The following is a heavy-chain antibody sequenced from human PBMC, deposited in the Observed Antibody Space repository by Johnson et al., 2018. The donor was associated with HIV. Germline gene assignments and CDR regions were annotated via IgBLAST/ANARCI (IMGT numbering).Heavy chain of an antibody. CDR2: ISGSGGST. D-gene: IGHD6-13*01. V-gene: IGHV3-23*04. CDR3: ARERIGYSSSGDVFDI. J-gene: IGHJ3*02. CDR1: GFTFRSHA. Sequence: VQLVESGGGLVQPGGSLRLSCAASGFTFRSHAMSWVRQAPGQGLEWVSDISGSGGSTYYANSVTARFPISRDNSKNTLYLQLSSLRSEDTAVYYCARERIGYSSSGDVFDIWGQGTRVTVAS.